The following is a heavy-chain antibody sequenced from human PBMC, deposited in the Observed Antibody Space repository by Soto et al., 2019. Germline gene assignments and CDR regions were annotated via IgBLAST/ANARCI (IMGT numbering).Heavy chain of an antibody. V-gene: IGHV3-33*01. CDR2: IWYDESNK. Sequence: QVLLVESGGGVVQPGTSLRLSCAASGFMFNTYGMHWVRQAPGKGLEWVAGIWYDESNKYYADSVKGRFTISRDNSKNTLFLQMNSLRAEDTAVYYCARLGYYFDSTNSVGNYWGQGTLVTVSS. CDR3: ARLGYYFDSTNSVGNY. J-gene: IGHJ4*02. D-gene: IGHD3-22*01. CDR1: GFMFNTYG.